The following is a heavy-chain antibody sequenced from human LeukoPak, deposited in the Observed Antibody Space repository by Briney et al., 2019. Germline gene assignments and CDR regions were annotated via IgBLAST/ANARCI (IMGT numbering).Heavy chain of an antibody. CDR1: GGTFSSYA. Sequence: GASVKVSCKASGGTFSSYAISWVRQAPGQGLEWMGGIIPIFGTANYAQKFQGRVTITADESTSTAYMELSSLRSEDTAVYYCARGAGERDYYYYMDVWGKGTTVTVPS. CDR2: IIPIFGTA. J-gene: IGHJ6*03. V-gene: IGHV1-69*13. D-gene: IGHD4-17*01. CDR3: ARGAGERDYYYYMDV.